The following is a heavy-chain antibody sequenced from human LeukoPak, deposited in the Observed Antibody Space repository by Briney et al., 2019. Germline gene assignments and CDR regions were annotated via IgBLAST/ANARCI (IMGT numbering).Heavy chain of an antibody. J-gene: IGHJ6*02. V-gene: IGHV3-21*01. D-gene: IGHD3-22*01. CDR1: GFTFSSYS. CDR2: ISSIIIYI. CDR3: ARGYYDSSGYPNYYYGMDV. Sequence: GGSLRLSCAASGFTFSSYSMNWVRQPPGKGLEWVSSISSIIIYIYYADSVKGRFTISRDNAKNSLYLQMNSLRAEDTAVYYCARGYYDSSGYPNYYYGMDVWGQGTTVTVSS.